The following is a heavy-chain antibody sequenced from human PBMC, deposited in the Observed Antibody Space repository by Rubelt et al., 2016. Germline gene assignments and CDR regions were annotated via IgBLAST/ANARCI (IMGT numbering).Heavy chain of an antibody. D-gene: IGHD1-26*01. CDR2: IWYDGSNK. CDR1: GFTFSSYG. J-gene: IGHJ4*02. V-gene: IGHV3-33*01. Sequence: GGVVQPGRSLRLSCAASGFTFSSYGMHWVRQAPGKGLEWVAVIWYDGSNKYYADSVKGRFTISRDNSKNTLYLQMNSLRAEDTAVYYCARGGMGGSTGYLDHWGQGTLVTVSS. CDR3: ARGGMGGSTGYLDH.